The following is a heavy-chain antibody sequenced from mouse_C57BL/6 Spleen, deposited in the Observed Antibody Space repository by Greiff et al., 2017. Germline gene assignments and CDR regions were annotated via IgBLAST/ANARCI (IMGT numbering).Heavy chain of an antibody. CDR1: GYTFTSYW. CDR2: IYPGSGST. V-gene: IGHV1-55*01. Sequence: QVQLQQSGAELVKPGASVKMSCKASGYTFTSYWITWVKQRPGQGLEWIGDIYPGSGSTNYNEKFKGKATLTVDTSSSTAYMQLSSLTSEDAAVYYCARGCYYSNYPFDYWGQGTTLTVSS. J-gene: IGHJ2*01. D-gene: IGHD2-5*01. CDR3: ARGCYYSNYPFDY.